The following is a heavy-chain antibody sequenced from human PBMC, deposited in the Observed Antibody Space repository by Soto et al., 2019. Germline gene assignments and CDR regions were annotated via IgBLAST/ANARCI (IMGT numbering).Heavy chain of an antibody. CDR3: AGFWFGGPSGDRFAP. V-gene: IGHV1-69*01. CDR2: IIPIFGTA. J-gene: IGHJ5*02. Sequence: QVQLVQSGAEVKKPGSSVKVSCKASGGTFSSYAISWVRQAPGQGLEWMGGIIPIFGTANYAQKFQGRVTITADESTSTAYREWRSLRSEKRAVYYWAGFWFGGPSGDRFAPWGRGPLVTVSS. D-gene: IGHD3-10*01. CDR1: GGTFSSYA.